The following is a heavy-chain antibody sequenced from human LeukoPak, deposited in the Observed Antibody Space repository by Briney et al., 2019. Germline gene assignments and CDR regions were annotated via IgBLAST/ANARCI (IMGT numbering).Heavy chain of an antibody. CDR1: GGSISSHY. CDR3: ARDHRERPFDY. J-gene: IGHJ4*02. CDR2: IYYSGST. V-gene: IGHV4-59*11. Sequence: SETLSLTCTVSGGSISSHYWSWIRQPPGKGLEWIGYIYYSGSTNYNPSLKSRVTISVDTSKNQFSLKLSSVTAADTAVYYCARDHRERPFDYWAREPWSPSPQ. D-gene: IGHD1-26*01.